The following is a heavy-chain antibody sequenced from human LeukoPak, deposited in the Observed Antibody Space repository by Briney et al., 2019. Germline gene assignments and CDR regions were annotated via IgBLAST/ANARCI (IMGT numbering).Heavy chain of an antibody. CDR3: ARTHCGGDCYHYFQH. Sequence: PSETLCLTCTVSGGSISSGSYYWSWIRQPAGKGLEWIGRIYTSGGTNYNPSLKSRVTISVDTSKNQFSLKLSSVTAADTAMYYCARTHCGGDCYHYFQHWGQGTLVTVSS. D-gene: IGHD2-21*01. J-gene: IGHJ1*01. V-gene: IGHV4-61*02. CDR2: IYTSGGT. CDR1: GGSISSGSYY.